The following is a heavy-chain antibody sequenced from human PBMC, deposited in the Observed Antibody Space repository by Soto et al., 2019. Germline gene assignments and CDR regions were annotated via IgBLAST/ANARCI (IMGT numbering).Heavy chain of an antibody. CDR3: ATSPGSAAGDY. CDR1: GGSISSSIW. Sequence: SETLSLTCAVSGGSISSSIWWNWVRQPPGKGLEWIGEIYHSGSTNYNPSLKSRVTISVGKSKNQFSLRLSSVTAADTAVYYCATSPGSAAGDYWGQGTLVTVSS. CDR2: IYHSGST. D-gene: IGHD6-13*01. V-gene: IGHV4-4*02. J-gene: IGHJ4*02.